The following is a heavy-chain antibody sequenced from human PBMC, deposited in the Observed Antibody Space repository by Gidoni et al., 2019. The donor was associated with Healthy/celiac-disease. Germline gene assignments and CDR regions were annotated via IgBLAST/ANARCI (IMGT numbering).Heavy chain of an antibody. D-gene: IGHD3-22*01. V-gene: IGHV4-59*01. J-gene: IGHJ3*02. Sequence: QVQLQESGPGLVKPSETLSLTCTVSGGSIRSYYWSWIRQPPGKGLEWIGYIYYSGSTNYNPSLKSRVTISVDTSKNQFSLKLSSVTAADTAVYYCARGGYYDSSGYYFDAFDIWGQGTMVTVSS. CDR1: GGSIRSYY. CDR3: ARGGYYDSSGYYFDAFDI. CDR2: IYYSGST.